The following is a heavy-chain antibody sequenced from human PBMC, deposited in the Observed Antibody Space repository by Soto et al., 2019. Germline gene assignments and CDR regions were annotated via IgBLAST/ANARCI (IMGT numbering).Heavy chain of an antibody. J-gene: IGHJ4*02. V-gene: IGHV1-46*01. CDR1: GYTFTSYY. D-gene: IGHD3-22*01. CDR3: ASDYDSSGYDHYFDY. Sequence: ASVKVSCKASGYTFTSYYMHWVRQAPGQGLEWMGIIHPSGGSTSYAQKFQGRVTMTRDTSTSTVYMELSSLRSEDTAVYYCASDYDSSGYDHYFDYWGQGTLVTVSS. CDR2: IHPSGGST.